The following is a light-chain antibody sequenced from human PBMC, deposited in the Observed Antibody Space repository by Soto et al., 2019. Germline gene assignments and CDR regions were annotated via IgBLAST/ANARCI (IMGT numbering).Light chain of an antibody. CDR2: GAS. V-gene: IGKV3-15*01. J-gene: IGKJ5*01. CDR1: QSVSSN. CDR3: QQYNNWQIT. Sequence: EIVMTQSPATLSVSPAGRXPHXCRASQSVSSNLAWYQQKPGQAPRLLIYGASTRATGIPARFSGSGSGTEFTLTISSLQSEDFAVYYCQQYNNWQITFGQGTRLEIK.